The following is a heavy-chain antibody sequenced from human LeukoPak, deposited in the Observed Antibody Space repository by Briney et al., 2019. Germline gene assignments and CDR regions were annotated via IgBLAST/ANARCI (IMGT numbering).Heavy chain of an antibody. CDR3: ARKYCGGDCGFDY. D-gene: IGHD2-21*02. J-gene: IGHJ4*02. Sequence: LPGGSLRLSCSASGFTFSSYAVHWVRQAPGKGMEHVSAITDNGGFTYYADSVKGRFTISRDNSKNTVYLQMSSLRDEDTAVYYCARKYCGGDCGFDYWGQGTLVTVSS. V-gene: IGHV3-64D*06. CDR1: GFTFSSYA. CDR2: ITDNGGFT.